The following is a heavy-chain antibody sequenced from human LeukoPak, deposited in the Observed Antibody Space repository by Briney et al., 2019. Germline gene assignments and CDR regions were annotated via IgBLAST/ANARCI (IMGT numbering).Heavy chain of an antibody. V-gene: IGHV5-51*01. D-gene: IGHD1-1*01. J-gene: IGHJ3*02. Sequence: GESLKISCQGSGYTFTSYWIGWVRQMPGKGLEWMGIIYPGDSDTRYSPSFQGQVTISADKSISTAYLQWSSLKASDTAMYFCARMTATTDKNDAFDIWGQGTMVTISS. CDR2: IYPGDSDT. CDR3: ARMTATTDKNDAFDI. CDR1: GYTFTSYW.